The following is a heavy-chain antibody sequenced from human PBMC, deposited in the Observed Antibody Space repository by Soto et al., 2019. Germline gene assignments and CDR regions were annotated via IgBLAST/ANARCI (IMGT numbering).Heavy chain of an antibody. CDR2: INHSGST. CDR3: ARTMLVVVPAAVNYYYYGMDV. J-gene: IGHJ6*02. CDR1: GGSFSGYY. Sequence: QVQLQQWGAGLLKPSETLSLTCAVYGGSFSGYYWSWIRQPPGKGLEWIGEINHSGSTNYNPSLKSRVTIPVDTSKNQFSLKLSFVTAADTAVYYCARTMLVVVPAAVNYYYYGMDVWGQGTTVTVSS. V-gene: IGHV4-34*01. D-gene: IGHD2-2*01.